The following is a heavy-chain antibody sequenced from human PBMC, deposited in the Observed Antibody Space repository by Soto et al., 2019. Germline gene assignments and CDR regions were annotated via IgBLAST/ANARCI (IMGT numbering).Heavy chain of an antibody. V-gene: IGHV3-30-3*01. D-gene: IGHD6-13*01. J-gene: IGHJ5*02. CDR1: GFTFSSYA. CDR3: AREDDNRSSWPIPLYNWFDP. CDR2: ISYDGSNK. Sequence: GGSLRLSCAASGFTFSSYAMHWVRQAPGKGLEWVAVISYDGSNKYYADSVKGRFTISRDNSKNTLYLQMNSLRAEDTAVYYCAREDDNRSSWPIPLYNWFDPWGQGTLVTVSS.